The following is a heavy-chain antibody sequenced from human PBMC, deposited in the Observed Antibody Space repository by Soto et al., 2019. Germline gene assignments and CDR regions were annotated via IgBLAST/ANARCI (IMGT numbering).Heavy chain of an antibody. J-gene: IGHJ6*04. V-gene: IGHV3-66*01. CDR1: GFTVSSNY. CDR3: ASDPPYYDFRLVG. CDR2: IYSGGST. Sequence: EVQLVESGGGLVQPGGSLGLSCAASGFTVSSNYMSWVRQAPGKGLEWVSLIYSGGSTYYADSVKGRFTISRDNSKTTLYLQMNSLRAEDTAVYYCASDPPYYDFRLVGWGKGTTVTVSS. D-gene: IGHD3-3*01.